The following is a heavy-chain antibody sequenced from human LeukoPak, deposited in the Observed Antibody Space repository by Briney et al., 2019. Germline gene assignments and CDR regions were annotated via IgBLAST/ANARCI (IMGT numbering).Heavy chain of an antibody. CDR2: ISSSGSTI. Sequence: GGSLRLSCAASGFTFSSYEMNWVRQAPGKGLEWVSYISSSGSTIYYADSVKGRFTISRDNSRYSLYLQMNSLRTEDTALYYCAKDDKRSGYYGLFDYWGQGTLVTVSS. D-gene: IGHD3-3*01. CDR1: GFTFSSYE. V-gene: IGHV3-48*03. CDR3: AKDDKRSGYYGLFDY. J-gene: IGHJ4*02.